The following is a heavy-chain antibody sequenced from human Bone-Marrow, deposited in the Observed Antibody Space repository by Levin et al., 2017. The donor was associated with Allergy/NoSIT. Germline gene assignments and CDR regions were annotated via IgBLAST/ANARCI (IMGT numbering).Heavy chain of an antibody. CDR1: GGVFSSYP. V-gene: IGHV1-69*02. J-gene: IGHJ5*02. CDR2: ITPLLSIT. D-gene: IGHD3-10*01. Sequence: SVKVSCKASGGVFSSYPIAWVRQAPGQGLEWMGRITPLLSITHYAQKFQGRLTINADQSTSTVYMELTSLRSDDTAVYYCARLYCIGTSCYTDWFDPWGQGTLVTVAS. CDR3: ARLYCIGTSCYTDWFDP.